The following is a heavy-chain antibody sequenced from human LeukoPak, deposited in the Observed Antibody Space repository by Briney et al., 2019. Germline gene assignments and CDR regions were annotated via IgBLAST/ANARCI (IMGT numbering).Heavy chain of an antibody. D-gene: IGHD3-9*01. CDR2: ISSGDGT. Sequence: GGSRSFSCAAFGFTFSSYAMTWVGQAPGKGLEWVAGISSGDGTFHAESVKGRFTISRDKSKDTLYLQMNSLRAEDTAVYYCAKDATASPYFHWFDNWGQGTQVIVSS. CDR3: AKDATASPYFHWFDN. V-gene: IGHV3-23*01. CDR1: GFTFSSYA. J-gene: IGHJ4*02.